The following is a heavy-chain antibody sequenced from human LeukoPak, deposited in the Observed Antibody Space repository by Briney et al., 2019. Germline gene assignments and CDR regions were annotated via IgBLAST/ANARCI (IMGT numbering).Heavy chain of an antibody. D-gene: IGHD6-19*01. CDR2: IYHSGST. V-gene: IGHV4-4*02. Sequence: SETLSLTCAVSGGSISSSNWWSWVRQPPGKGLEWIGEIYHSGSTNYNPSLKSRVTISVDKSKTQFSLKLSSVTAADTAVYYCARHSFQWLADAYSWFDPWGQGTLVTVSS. CDR3: ARHSFQWLADAYSWFDP. CDR1: GGSISSSNW. J-gene: IGHJ5*02.